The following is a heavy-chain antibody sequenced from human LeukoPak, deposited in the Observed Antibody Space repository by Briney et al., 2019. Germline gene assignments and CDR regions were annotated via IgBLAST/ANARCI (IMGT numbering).Heavy chain of an antibody. CDR3: ARDKGQRRGSFYYYYGMDV. J-gene: IGHJ6*02. Sequence: GGSLRLSCAASGFTFDDYAMHWVRQAPGKGLEWVSGISWNSGSIGYADSVKGRFTISRDNAKNSLYLQMNSLRAEDTAVYYCARDKGQRRGSFYYYYGMDVWGQGTTVTVSS. CDR2: ISWNSGSI. CDR1: GFTFDDYA. V-gene: IGHV3-9*01. D-gene: IGHD6-25*01.